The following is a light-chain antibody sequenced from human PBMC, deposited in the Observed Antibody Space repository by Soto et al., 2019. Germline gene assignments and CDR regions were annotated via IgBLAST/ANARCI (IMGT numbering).Light chain of an antibody. Sequence: EIVMTQSPATLSVSPGERATLSCRASQSVGSDLAWYQQKPGQAPRLLIYGASTRATGIPAKFSGSGSGTEFTLTISSLQSEDFAVYYCQQYNNWPPLFGGGTKVEIK. CDR3: QQYNNWPPL. CDR1: QSVGSD. J-gene: IGKJ4*01. CDR2: GAS. V-gene: IGKV3-15*01.